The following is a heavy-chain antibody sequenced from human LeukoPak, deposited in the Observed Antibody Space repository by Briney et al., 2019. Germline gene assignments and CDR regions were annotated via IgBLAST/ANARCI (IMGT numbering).Heavy chain of an antibody. CDR3: ARDLFEQLGYLFDY. J-gene: IGHJ4*02. V-gene: IGHV3-30*03. Sequence: GGSLRLSCAASGFTFSSYGMHWVRQAPGKGLEWVAVISYDGSNKYYADSVKGRFTISRDNSKNTLYLQMNSLRAEDTAVYYCARDLFEQLGYLFDYWGQGTLVTVSS. D-gene: IGHD6-13*01. CDR1: GFTFSSYG. CDR2: ISYDGSNK.